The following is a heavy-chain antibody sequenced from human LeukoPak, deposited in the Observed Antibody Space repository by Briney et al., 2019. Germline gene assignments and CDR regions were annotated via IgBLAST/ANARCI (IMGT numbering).Heavy chain of an antibody. J-gene: IGHJ4*02. CDR1: GYTFTIYG. Sequence: ASVKVSFKASGYTFTIYGISWVRQAPGQGLEWMGWISAYNGNTNYAQKLQGRVTMTTDTSTSTAYMELRSLRSDDTAVYYCAREKLSVTTGGFFDYWGQGTLVTVSS. CDR3: AREKLSVTTGGFFDY. D-gene: IGHD1-14*01. V-gene: IGHV1-18*01. CDR2: ISAYNGNT.